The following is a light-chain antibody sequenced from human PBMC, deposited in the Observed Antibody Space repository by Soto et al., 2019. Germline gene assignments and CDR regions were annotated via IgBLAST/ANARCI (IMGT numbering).Light chain of an antibody. CDR3: QQYGSSQLT. Sequence: EIVLTQSPGTLSLSPGERATLSCRASQSVSSSYLAWYQQKPGQAPRLLIYGASSRATGIPDRFSGSGSGTDFTLTISRLEPEDFAVYYCQQYGSSQLTFGHGTKVDIK. J-gene: IGKJ3*01. CDR2: GAS. V-gene: IGKV3-20*01. CDR1: QSVSSSY.